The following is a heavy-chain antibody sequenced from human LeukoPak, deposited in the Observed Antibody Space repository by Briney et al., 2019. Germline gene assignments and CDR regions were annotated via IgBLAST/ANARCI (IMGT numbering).Heavy chain of an antibody. CDR3: AGGRLVATSKAVAIDY. CDR2: INERGSST. D-gene: IGHD5-12*01. CDR1: GFTFSNSW. V-gene: IGHV3-74*01. Sequence: GGSPRLSCAASGFTFSNSWLHWVRQAPGKGLVWVSRINERGSSTSYADSVKGRFTISRDNAKNTLYLQMNNLRADDTAVYYCAGGRLVATSKAVAIDYWGQGTLVTVSS. J-gene: IGHJ4*02.